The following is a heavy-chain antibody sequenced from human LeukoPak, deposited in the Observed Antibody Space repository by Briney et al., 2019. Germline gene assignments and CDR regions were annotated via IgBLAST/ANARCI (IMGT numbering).Heavy chain of an antibody. CDR2: INPNSGGT. Sequence: ASVKVSCKASGYTFTGYYMHWVRQVPGQGLEWMGWINPNSGGTNYAQKFQGRVTMTRDTSISTAYMELSRLRSDDTAVYYCARDHISGSYYSYYYYGMDVWGQGTAVTVSS. CDR1: GYTFTGYY. CDR3: ARDHISGSYYSYYYYGMDV. V-gene: IGHV1-2*02. D-gene: IGHD1-26*01. J-gene: IGHJ6*02.